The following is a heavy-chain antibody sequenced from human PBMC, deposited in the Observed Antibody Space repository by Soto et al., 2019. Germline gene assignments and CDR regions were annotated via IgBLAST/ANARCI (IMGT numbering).Heavy chain of an antibody. D-gene: IGHD5-18*01. CDR2: ISYDGSNE. CDR1: GFTFSSYG. V-gene: IGHV3-30*18. J-gene: IGHJ4*02. CDR3: AKVPTPATVGDDY. Sequence: GGSLRLSCAASGFTFSSYGMHWVRRAPGKGLEWVAVISYDGSNEYYADSVKGRFTISRDNSKNTLYLQMNSLRAEDTAVYYCAKVPTPATVGDDYWGQGTLVTVSS.